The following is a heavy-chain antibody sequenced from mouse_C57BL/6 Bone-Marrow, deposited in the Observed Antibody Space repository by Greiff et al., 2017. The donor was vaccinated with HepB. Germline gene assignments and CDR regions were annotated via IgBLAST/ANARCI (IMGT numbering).Heavy chain of an antibody. J-gene: IGHJ1*03. CDR1: GYTFTDYN. Sequence: VQLQQSGPELVKPGASVKIPCKASGYTFTDYNMDWVKQSHGKSLEWIGDINPNNGGTIYNQKFKGKATLTVDKSSSTAYMELRSLTSEDTAVYYCARPSYYYGSSWGYFDVWGTGTTVTVSS. D-gene: IGHD1-1*01. V-gene: IGHV1-18*01. CDR3: ARPSYYYGSSWGYFDV. CDR2: INPNNGGT.